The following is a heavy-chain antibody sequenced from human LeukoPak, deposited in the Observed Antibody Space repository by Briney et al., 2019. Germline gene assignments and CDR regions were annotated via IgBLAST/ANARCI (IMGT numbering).Heavy chain of an antibody. Sequence: SETLSLTCTVSGGSISSYYWSWIRQPPGKGLEWIGYIYYSGSTNYNPSLKSRVTISVDTSKNQLSLKLSSVTAADTAVYYCARHRNWNVFDYWGQGTLVTVSS. J-gene: IGHJ4*02. CDR1: GGSISSYY. D-gene: IGHD1-1*01. CDR3: ARHRNWNVFDY. CDR2: IYYSGST. V-gene: IGHV4-59*01.